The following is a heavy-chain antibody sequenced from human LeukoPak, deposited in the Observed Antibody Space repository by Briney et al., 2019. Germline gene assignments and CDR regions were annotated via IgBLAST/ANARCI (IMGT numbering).Heavy chain of an antibody. D-gene: IGHD6-19*01. CDR3: ARAPAWTSAHREYAAVVDY. CDR1: GYTFTSYG. J-gene: IGHJ4*02. V-gene: IGHV1-18*01. Sequence: ASVKVSCKASGYTFTSYGISWVRQAPGQGLEWMGWISAYNGNTNYAQKLQGRVTMTTVTSTSTAYMELRSLRSDDTAVYYCARAPAWTSAHREYAAVVDYWGQGTLVTVSS. CDR2: ISAYNGNT.